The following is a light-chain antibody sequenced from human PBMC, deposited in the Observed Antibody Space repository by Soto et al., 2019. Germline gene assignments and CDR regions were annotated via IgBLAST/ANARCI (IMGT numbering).Light chain of an antibody. CDR3: SSYTSSSTYV. CDR2: EVT. V-gene: IGLV2-14*01. J-gene: IGLJ1*01. CDR1: GSDVGGYDY. Sequence: QSVLTQPASVSGSPGQSITISCTGTGSDVGGYDYVSWHQHHPGKAPKVMIYEVTNRPSGVSNRFSGSKSGNTASLTISGLLAEDEADYYCSSYTSSSTYVFGTGTKVTV.